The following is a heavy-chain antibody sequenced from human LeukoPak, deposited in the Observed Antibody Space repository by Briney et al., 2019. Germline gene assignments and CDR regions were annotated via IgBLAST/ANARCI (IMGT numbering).Heavy chain of an antibody. CDR3: AREEGIAVAGRGFDY. CDR1: GFTFSSYA. D-gene: IGHD6-19*01. V-gene: IGHV3-30-3*01. Sequence: PGRSLRLSCAASGFTFSSYAMHWVRQAPGKGLEWVAVISYDGSNKYYADSVKGRFTISRDNSKNTLYLQMNSLRAEDTAVYYCAREEGIAVAGRGFDYWGQGTPVTVSS. CDR2: ISYDGSNK. J-gene: IGHJ4*02.